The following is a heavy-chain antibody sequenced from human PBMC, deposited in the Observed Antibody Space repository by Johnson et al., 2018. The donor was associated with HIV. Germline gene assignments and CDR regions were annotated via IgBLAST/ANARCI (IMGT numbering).Heavy chain of an antibody. Sequence: QVQLVESGGGLVKPGGSLRLSCAASGFTFSDYYMSWIRQAPGKGLEWVSYISSGGSTIYYADSVKGRFTISRDNANNSLSLQMSGLRADDTAVYYCVRETRDDAFDIWGQGTMVTVSS. CDR3: VRETRDDAFDI. J-gene: IGHJ3*02. D-gene: IGHD4-11*01. CDR1: GFTFSDYY. V-gene: IGHV3-11*01. CDR2: ISSGGSTI.